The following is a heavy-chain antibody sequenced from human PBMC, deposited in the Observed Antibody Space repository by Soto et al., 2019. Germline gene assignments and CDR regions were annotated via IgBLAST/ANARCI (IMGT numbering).Heavy chain of an antibody. D-gene: IGHD3-10*01. CDR2: ISGSGGST. CDR3: AKEGSSYGSGSYPGPNDY. CDR1: GFTFSSYA. J-gene: IGHJ4*02. Sequence: EVQLLESGGGLVQPGGSLRLSCAASGFTFSSYAMSWVRQAPGKGLEWVSAISGSGGSTYYADSVKGRFTISRDNSKNTLYLQMNSLRAEDTAVYYCAKEGSSYGSGSYPGPNDYWGQGTLVTVSS. V-gene: IGHV3-23*01.